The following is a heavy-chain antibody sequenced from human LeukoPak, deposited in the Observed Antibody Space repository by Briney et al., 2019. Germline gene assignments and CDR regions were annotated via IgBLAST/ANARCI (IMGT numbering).Heavy chain of an antibody. CDR2: IHYSGST. CDR1: GGTISSHY. CDR3: ARDRYYDFWSGPRGFDP. J-gene: IGHJ5*02. V-gene: IGHV4-59*11. Sequence: SETLSLTCTVSGGTISSHYWSWIRQPPGKGLEWIGYIHYSGSTNYHPSLKSRVTIAVATSKNQFSLRLSSVTAADTAVYYCARDRYYDFWSGPRGFDPWGQGTLVTVSS. D-gene: IGHD3-3*01.